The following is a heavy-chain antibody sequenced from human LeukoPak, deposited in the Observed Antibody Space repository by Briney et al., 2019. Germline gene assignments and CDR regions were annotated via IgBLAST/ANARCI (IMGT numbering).Heavy chain of an antibody. J-gene: IGHJ4*02. CDR2: ISAYNGNT. V-gene: IGHV1-18*01. Sequence: GASVKVSYKASGYSFTIFGISWVRQAPGQGLEWMGWISAYNGNTNYAQKFQGRVTMTTDTSTNMAYMELRSLRSDDTAVYYCVRDRGELPHSHFDYWGQGSLVTVSS. D-gene: IGHD1-26*01. CDR1: GYSFTIFG. CDR3: VRDRGELPHSHFDY.